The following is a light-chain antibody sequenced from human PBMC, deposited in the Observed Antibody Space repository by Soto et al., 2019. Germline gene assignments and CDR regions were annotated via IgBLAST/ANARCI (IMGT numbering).Light chain of an antibody. Sequence: DIQMTQSPSSLSASVGDRVTITCRASQSISSYLNWYQQKPGKAPKLLIYDASSLESGVPSRFSGSGSGTEFTLTISSLESDDFATYYCQQYHRYSTFGQGTKVDIK. CDR1: QSISSY. V-gene: IGKV1-5*01. J-gene: IGKJ1*01. CDR3: QQYHRYST. CDR2: DAS.